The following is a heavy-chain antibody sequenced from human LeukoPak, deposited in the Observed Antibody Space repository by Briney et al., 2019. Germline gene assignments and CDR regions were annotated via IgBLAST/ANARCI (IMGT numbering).Heavy chain of an antibody. CDR3: ARDRGYDYYYYYYMDV. V-gene: IGHV4-61*09. CDR2: IYTTGST. J-gene: IGHJ6*03. CDR1: GGSISSGSYY. D-gene: IGHD3-22*01. Sequence: SETLSLTSTVSGGSISSGSYYWRCIRQPAGKGLEWIGHIYTTGSTNYNPSLKSRVTISVDTSKNQFSLKLSSVTAADTAVYYCARDRGYDYYYYYYMDVWGKGTTVTVSS.